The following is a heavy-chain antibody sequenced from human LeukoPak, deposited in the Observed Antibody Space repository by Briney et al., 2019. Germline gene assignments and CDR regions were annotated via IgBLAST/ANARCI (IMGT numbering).Heavy chain of an antibody. J-gene: IGHJ5*02. Sequence: ASVKVSCKASGYTFTSYDINWVRQATGQGLEWMGWMNPNSGNTGYAQKCQGRVTMTRNTSISTAYMKLSSLRSEATAVYYCARSYDYIWGSYRSCWFDPWGQGTLVTVSS. CDR3: ARSYDYIWGSYRSCWFDP. D-gene: IGHD3-16*01. V-gene: IGHV1-8*01. CDR1: GYTFTSYD. CDR2: MNPNSGNT.